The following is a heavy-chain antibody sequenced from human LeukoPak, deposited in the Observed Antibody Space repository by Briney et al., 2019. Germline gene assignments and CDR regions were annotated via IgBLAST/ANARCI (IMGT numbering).Heavy chain of an antibody. V-gene: IGHV4-39*01. Sequence: PSETLSLTCTVSGGSISSSSYYWGWIRQPPGKGLEWIGSIYYSGSTYYNPSLKSRVTISVDTSKNQFSLKLSSVTAADTAVYYCARHFNGYSYVSSLDYWGQGTLVTVSS. D-gene: IGHD5-18*01. J-gene: IGHJ4*02. CDR3: ARHFNGYSYVSSLDY. CDR2: IYYSGST. CDR1: GGSISSSSYY.